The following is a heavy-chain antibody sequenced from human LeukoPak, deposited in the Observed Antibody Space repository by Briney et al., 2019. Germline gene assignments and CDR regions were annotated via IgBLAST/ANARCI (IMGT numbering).Heavy chain of an antibody. CDR2: ISGSGGST. D-gene: IGHD1-26*01. Sequence: GGSLRLSCAASGFAFSSYAMSWVRQAPGKGLEWVSAISGSGGSTYYADPVKGRFTISRDNSKNTLYLEMNSQRAEDTAVYYCGSRGSPRIDYFDYWGQGTLVTVSS. V-gene: IGHV3-23*01. CDR1: GFAFSSYA. CDR3: GSRGSPRIDYFDY. J-gene: IGHJ4*02.